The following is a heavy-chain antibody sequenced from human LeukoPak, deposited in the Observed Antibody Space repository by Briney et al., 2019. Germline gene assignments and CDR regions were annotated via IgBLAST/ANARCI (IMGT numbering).Heavy chain of an antibody. V-gene: IGHV4-61*05. J-gene: IGHJ5*02. CDR2: IYYSGST. CDR1: GGSISSTIYY. D-gene: IGHD6-13*01. CDR3: ARASSSWYPNNWFDP. Sequence: SETLSLTCTVSGGSISSTIYYWGWIRQPPGKGLEWIGYIYYSGSTNYNPSLKSRVTISVDTSKNQFSLKLSSVTAADTAVYYCARASSSWYPNNWFDPWGQGTLVTVSS.